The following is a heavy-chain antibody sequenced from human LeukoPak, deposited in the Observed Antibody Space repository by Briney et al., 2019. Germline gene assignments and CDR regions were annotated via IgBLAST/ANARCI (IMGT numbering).Heavy chain of an antibody. Sequence: PSETLSLTCAVSGASISGSGYYLGRIRQPPGKGLEWIGNIYYTGSTYYNASLQSRVTISVDTSKNQFSLKLSSVTAADTAVYYCARDRVAAAGIFDYWGQGTLVTVSS. CDR2: IYYTGST. CDR1: GASISGSGYY. CDR3: ARDRVAAAGIFDY. V-gene: IGHV4-39*07. J-gene: IGHJ4*02. D-gene: IGHD6-13*01.